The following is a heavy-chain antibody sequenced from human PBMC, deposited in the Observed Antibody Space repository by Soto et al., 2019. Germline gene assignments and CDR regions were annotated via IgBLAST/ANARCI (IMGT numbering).Heavy chain of an antibody. V-gene: IGHV4-31*03. CDR2: IYYSGST. J-gene: IGHJ4*02. Sequence: PSETLSLTCTVSGGSISSGGYYWSWIRQHPGKGLEWIGYIYYSGSTYYNPSLKSRVTISVDTSKNQFSLKLSSVTAADTAVYYCARVVRGYSGYDYQLLFDYWGQGTLVTVSS. CDR1: GGSISSGGYY. D-gene: IGHD5-12*01. CDR3: ARVVRGYSGYDYQLLFDY.